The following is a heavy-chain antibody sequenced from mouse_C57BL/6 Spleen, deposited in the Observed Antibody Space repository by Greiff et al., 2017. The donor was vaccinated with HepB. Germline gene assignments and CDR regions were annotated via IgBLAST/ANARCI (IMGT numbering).Heavy chain of an antibody. J-gene: IGHJ1*03. CDR3: ARPYYDYEYFDV. CDR1: GYTFTSYW. Sequence: QVHVKQPGAELVRPGSSVKLSCKASGYTFTSYWMDWVKQRPGQGLEWIGNIYPSDSETHYNQKFKDKATLTVDKSSSTAYMQLSSLTSEDSAVYYCARPYYDYEYFDVWGTGTTVTVSS. D-gene: IGHD2-4*01. V-gene: IGHV1-61*01. CDR2: IYPSDSET.